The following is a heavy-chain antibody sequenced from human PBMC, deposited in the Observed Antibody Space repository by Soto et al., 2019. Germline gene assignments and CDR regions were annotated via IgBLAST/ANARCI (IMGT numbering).Heavy chain of an antibody. V-gene: IGHV3-21*01. CDR1: GFTFRSYS. D-gene: IGHD6-6*01. CDR3: ATSIAAHLGYYGMDV. J-gene: IGHJ6*02. CDR2: ISGTSNDI. Sequence: GSLRLSCAASGFTFRSYSLNWVRQAPGKGLEWVSSISGTSNDIYYADSVKGRFIISRDNARDSLYLQMYSLSAEDTAIYFCATSIAAHLGYYGMDVWGQGTTVTVSS.